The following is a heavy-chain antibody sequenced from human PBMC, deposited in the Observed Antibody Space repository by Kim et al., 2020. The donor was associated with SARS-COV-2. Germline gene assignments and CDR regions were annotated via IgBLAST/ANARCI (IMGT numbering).Heavy chain of an antibody. V-gene: IGHV1-18*01. CDR2: ISAYNGNT. J-gene: IGHJ4*02. D-gene: IGHD3-10*01. Sequence: ASVKVSCKASGYTFTSYGISWVRQAPGQGLEWMGWISAYNGNTNYAQKLQGRVTMTTDTSTSTAYMELRSLRSDDTAVYYCARIGQGFGGSGRFDYWGQGTLVTVSS. CDR3: ARIGQGFGGSGRFDY. CDR1: GYTFTSYG.